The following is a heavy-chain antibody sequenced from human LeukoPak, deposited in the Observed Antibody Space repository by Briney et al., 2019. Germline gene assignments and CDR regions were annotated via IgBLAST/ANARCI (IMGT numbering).Heavy chain of an antibody. D-gene: IGHD3-9*01. CDR1: GFTFSSYS. J-gene: IGHJ4*02. CDR2: ISSSSSYI. Sequence: PGGSLRLSCAASGFTFSSYSMNWVRQAPGKGLEWVSSISSSSSYIYYADSVKGRFTISRDNAKNSLYLQMNSLRAEDTAVYYCARDFCDILTGCYPLYYFDYWGQGTLVTVSS. V-gene: IGHV3-21*01. CDR3: ARDFCDILTGCYPLYYFDY.